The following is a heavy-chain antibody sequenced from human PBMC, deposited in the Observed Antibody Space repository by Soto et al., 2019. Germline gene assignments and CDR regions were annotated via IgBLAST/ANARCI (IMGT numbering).Heavy chain of an antibody. J-gene: IGHJ6*02. CDR2: IYYSGST. D-gene: IGHD1-20*01. V-gene: IGHV4-31*03. Sequence: QVQLQESGPGLVKPSQTLSLTCTVSGGSISSGGYYWSWIRQHPGKGLEWIGYIYYSGSTYYNPSLKSRVTISVDTSKNQFSLKLSSVTAADTAVYYCARDRITGKHYYYYGMDVWGQGTTVTVSS. CDR1: GGSISSGGYY. CDR3: ARDRITGKHYYYYGMDV.